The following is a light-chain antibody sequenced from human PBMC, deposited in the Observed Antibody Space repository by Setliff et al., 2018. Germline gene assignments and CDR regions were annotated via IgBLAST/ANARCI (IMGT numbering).Light chain of an antibody. CDR2: QDS. CDR3: QAWDSSTVG. J-gene: IGLJ2*01. V-gene: IGLV3-1*01. Sequence: SYELTQPPSVSVSPGQTASITCSGDKLGDKYACWYQQKPGQSPVLVIYQDSKRPSGIPERFSGSNSGNTATLTISGTQAMDEADYYCQAWDSSTVGFGGGTKSPS. CDR1: KLGDKY.